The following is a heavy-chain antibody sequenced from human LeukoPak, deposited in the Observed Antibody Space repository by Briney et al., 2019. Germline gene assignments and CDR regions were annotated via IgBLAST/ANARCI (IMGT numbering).Heavy chain of an antibody. Sequence: GGSLRLSCAASGFTFSSYSMNWVRQAPGKGLEWVSSISSSSSYIYSADSVKGRFTISRDNAKNSLYLQMNSLRAEDTAVYYCARFGSSHAFDIWGQGTMVTVSS. CDR3: ARFGSSHAFDI. V-gene: IGHV3-21*01. CDR1: GFTFSSYS. CDR2: ISSSSSYI. J-gene: IGHJ3*02. D-gene: IGHD1-26*01.